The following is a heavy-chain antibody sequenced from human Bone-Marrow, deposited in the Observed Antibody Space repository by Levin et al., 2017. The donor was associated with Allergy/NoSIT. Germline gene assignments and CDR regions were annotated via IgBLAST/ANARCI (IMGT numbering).Heavy chain of an antibody. Sequence: GESLKISCAASGLTFNSAMSWVRQAPGKGLEWVSTVGGGGDTTYYADSVRGRFTISRNNSKDTLNIQINSLRVEDTAVDYCVKDWGRYQNNWSDPWGQGTLVTVSS. D-gene: IGHD3-16*02. V-gene: IGHV3-23*01. J-gene: IGHJ5*02. CDR2: VGGGGDTT. CDR3: VKDWGRYQNNWSDP. CDR1: GLTFNSA.